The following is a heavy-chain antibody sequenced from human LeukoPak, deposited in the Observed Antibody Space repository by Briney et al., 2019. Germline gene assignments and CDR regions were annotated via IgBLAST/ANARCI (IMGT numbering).Heavy chain of an antibody. CDR3: ERTPYGDYADY. V-gene: IGHV4-4*02. CDR2: IYHSGST. D-gene: IGHD4-17*01. J-gene: IGHJ4*02. CDR1: GGSISSSNW. Sequence: SETLSLTCAVSGGSISSSNWWSLVRQPPGKGLEWIGEIYHSGSTNYNPSFKSRVTISVDKSKNQFSLKLSSVTAADTAVYYCERTPYGDYADYWGQGTMVTVSS.